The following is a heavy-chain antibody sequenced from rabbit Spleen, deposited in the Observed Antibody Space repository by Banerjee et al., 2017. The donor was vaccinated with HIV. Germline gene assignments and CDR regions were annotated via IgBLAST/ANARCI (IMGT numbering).Heavy chain of an antibody. Sequence: QEQLVESGGGLVKPEGSLKLSCTASGFSFSNKAVMCWVRQAPGKGLEWIACINAVTGKAVYASWAKGRFTFSKSSSTTVTLQMTSLTAADTAAYFCANTLETDVWSYLKLWGQGTLVTVS. CDR3: ANTLETDVWSYLKL. V-gene: IGHV1S45*01. J-gene: IGHJ4*01. CDR2: INAVTGKA. D-gene: IGHD2-1*01. CDR1: GFSFSNKAV.